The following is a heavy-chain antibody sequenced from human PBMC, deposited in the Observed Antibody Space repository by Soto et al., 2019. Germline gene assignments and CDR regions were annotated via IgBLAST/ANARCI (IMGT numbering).Heavy chain of an antibody. J-gene: IGHJ5*02. Sequence: QVHLQESGPGLVKPSETLSLTCRVSGGSISNDYWTWIRQPPGKGLEWIGYIYKGGSINYNPSLTSRATIAVDTSNNQLSLKLSSVTAADTAVYYCARAYYDRSGYAVDPWGQGTLVTVSS. CDR3: ARAYYDRSGYAVDP. CDR2: IYKGGSI. CDR1: GGSISNDY. D-gene: IGHD3-22*01. V-gene: IGHV4-4*09.